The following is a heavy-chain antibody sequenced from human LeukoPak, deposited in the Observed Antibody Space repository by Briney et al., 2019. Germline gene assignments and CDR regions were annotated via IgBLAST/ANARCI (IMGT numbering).Heavy chain of an antibody. Sequence: ASLTVSCKTSGYSFSTFDINWVRQATGPGLEWMGWMNPNSGNTNYEQKFQGRLTMTRDTSISTAYMELSSLRSEDTAVYYCARGGILVQGVTILYGMDVWGKGTTVTVSS. CDR2: MNPNSGNT. CDR3: ARGGILVQGVTILYGMDV. J-gene: IGHJ6*04. CDR1: GYSFSTFD. V-gene: IGHV1-8*01. D-gene: IGHD3-10*01.